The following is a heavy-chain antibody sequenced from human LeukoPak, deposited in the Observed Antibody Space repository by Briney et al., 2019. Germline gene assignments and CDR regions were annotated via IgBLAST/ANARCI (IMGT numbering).Heavy chain of an antibody. Sequence: ASVKVSCKASGFTFTGYYMYWVRQAPGQGLEWMGWINPNSGGTNSAQKFQGRVTMTRDTSISTAYMEVSSLTSDDTAVYYCAKDMLRITMVRGTVDYWGQGTLVTVSS. D-gene: IGHD3-10*01. V-gene: IGHV1-2*02. CDR3: AKDMLRITMVRGTVDY. CDR1: GFTFTGYY. CDR2: INPNSGGT. J-gene: IGHJ4*02.